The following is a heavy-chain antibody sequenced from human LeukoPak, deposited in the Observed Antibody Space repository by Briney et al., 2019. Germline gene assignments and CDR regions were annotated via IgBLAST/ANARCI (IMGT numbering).Heavy chain of an antibody. CDR1: GYTFTSYA. V-gene: IGHV1-3*03. CDR2: INAGNGNT. CDR3: ARESSTWYSSSWPDAYDI. D-gene: IGHD6-13*01. Sequence: ASVKVSCKASGYTFTSYAMHWVRQAPGQRLEWMGWINAGNGNTKYSQEFQGRVTITRDTSASTAYMELSSLRSEDMAVCYCARESSTWYSSSWPDAYDIWGQGTMVTVSS. J-gene: IGHJ3*02.